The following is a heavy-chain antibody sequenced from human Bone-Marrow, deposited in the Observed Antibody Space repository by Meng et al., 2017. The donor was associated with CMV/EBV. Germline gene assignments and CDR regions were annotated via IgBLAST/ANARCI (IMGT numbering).Heavy chain of an antibody. V-gene: IGHV3-21*01. CDR1: GFTFSSYW. CDR3: ARKAYSRGFDY. D-gene: IGHD6-13*01. J-gene: IGHJ4*02. CDR2: ISSSSSYI. Sequence: GGSLRLSCAASGFTFSSYWMSWVRQAPGKGLEWVSSISSSSSYIYYADSVKGRFTISRDNAKNSLYLQMNSLRAEDTAVYYCARKAYSRGFDYWGQGTLVTVSS.